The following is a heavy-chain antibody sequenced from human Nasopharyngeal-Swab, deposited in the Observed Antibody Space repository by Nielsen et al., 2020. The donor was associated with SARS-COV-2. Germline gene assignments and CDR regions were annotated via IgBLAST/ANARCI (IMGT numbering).Heavy chain of an antibody. Sequence: GGSLRLSCAASRFTFSSYGMHWVRQAPGKGLEWVAVIWYDGSNKYYADSVKGRFTVSRDNSKNTLYLQMNSLRAEDTAVYYCATHAGYNSGWGQGTLVTVSS. CDR2: IWYDGSNK. D-gene: IGHD6-19*01. J-gene: IGHJ4*02. V-gene: IGHV3-33*01. CDR1: RFTFSSYG. CDR3: ATHAGYNSG.